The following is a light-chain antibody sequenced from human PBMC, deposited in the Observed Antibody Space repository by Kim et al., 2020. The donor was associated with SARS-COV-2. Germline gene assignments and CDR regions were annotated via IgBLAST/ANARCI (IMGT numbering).Light chain of an antibody. CDR2: DAS. CDR1: QGISSA. J-gene: IGKJ5*01. V-gene: IGKV1-13*02. Sequence: AIQLTQSPSSLSASVGDRVTITCRASQGISSALAWYQQKPGKGPTLLIYDASSLEGGVPSRFSGSGSGADFTLTISSLQPEDFATYYCRQYNSYPITFGQGTRLEIK. CDR3: RQYNSYPIT.